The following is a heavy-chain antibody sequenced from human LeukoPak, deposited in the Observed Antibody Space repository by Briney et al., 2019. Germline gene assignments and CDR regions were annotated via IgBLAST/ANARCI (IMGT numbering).Heavy chain of an antibody. V-gene: IGHV3-21*01. CDR2: ISRSSSYK. D-gene: IGHD3-22*01. CDR1: GFSFSRFT. J-gene: IGHJ4*02. CDR3: ARDHPYYYDTSGYWHDY. Sequence: PGGSLRLSCAASGFSFSRFTINWVRQAPGKGLQWVSSISRSSSYKYYADSVKGRFTISRDNAKDSLYLQMNSLRVDDTAVYYCARDHPYYYDTSGYWHDYWGQGTLVTVSS.